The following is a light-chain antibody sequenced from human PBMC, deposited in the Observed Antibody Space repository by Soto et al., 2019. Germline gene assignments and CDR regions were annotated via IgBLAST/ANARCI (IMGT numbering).Light chain of an antibody. V-gene: IGKV3-20*01. CDR2: DVS. CDR3: QQYGNSWYT. CDR1: QSVTSSN. Sequence: EIVLTQSPGTLSLSPGERATLSCRASQSVTSSNLAWYQQKPGQAPRLLIYDVSSRAIGIPDRFSGSGSGTDFTLTISRLEPEYFAVYFCQQYGNSWYTFGQGTKLEIK. J-gene: IGKJ2*01.